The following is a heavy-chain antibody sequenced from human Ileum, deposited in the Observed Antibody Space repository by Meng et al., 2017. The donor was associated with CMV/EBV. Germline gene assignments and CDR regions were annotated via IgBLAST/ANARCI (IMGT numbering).Heavy chain of an antibody. CDR1: GFTFDDYA. CDR2: ISWNSGSI. CDR3: AKDYYYYGMDV. J-gene: IGHJ6*02. V-gene: IGHV3-9*01. Sequence: GGSLRLSCAASGFTFDDYAMHWVRQAPGKGLEWVSGISWNSGSIGYADSVKGRFTISRDNAKNSLYLQMNSLRAEDTALYYCAKDYYYYGMDVWGQGTTVTVSS.